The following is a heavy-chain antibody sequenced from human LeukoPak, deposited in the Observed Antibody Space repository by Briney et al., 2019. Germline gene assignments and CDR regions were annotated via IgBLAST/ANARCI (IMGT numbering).Heavy chain of an antibody. CDR3: ASGSGYCSGGSCSDY. CDR1: GFTFRKYN. V-gene: IGHV3-21*01. Sequence: GGSLRLSCAASGFTFRKYNMNWVRQAPGKGLEWVSAISSGSSYIYYADSVKGRFTISRDNAKNSLYLQMNSLRAEDTAVYYCASGSGYCSGGSCSDYWGQGTLVTVSS. J-gene: IGHJ4*02. CDR2: ISSGSSYI. D-gene: IGHD2-15*01.